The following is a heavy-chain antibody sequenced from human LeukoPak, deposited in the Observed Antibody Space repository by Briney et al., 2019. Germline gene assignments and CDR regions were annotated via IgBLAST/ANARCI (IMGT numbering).Heavy chain of an antibody. V-gene: IGHV1-2*02. CDR3: ARGRVRAAAGTWFDP. J-gene: IGHJ5*02. Sequence: ASVKVSCKASGYTFTGYYMHRVRQAPGQGLEWMGWVNPNSGGTNYAQKFQGRVTMTRDTSISTAYMELSRLRSDDTAVYYCARGRVRAAAGTWFDPWGQGTLVTVSS. CDR1: GYTFTGYY. CDR2: VNPNSGGT. D-gene: IGHD6-13*01.